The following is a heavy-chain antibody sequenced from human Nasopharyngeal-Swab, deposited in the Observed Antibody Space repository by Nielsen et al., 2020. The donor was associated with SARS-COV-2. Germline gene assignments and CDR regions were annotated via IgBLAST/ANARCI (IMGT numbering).Heavy chain of an antibody. J-gene: IGHJ6*02. Sequence: RQAPGKGLEWIGYIYYSGSTNYNPSLKSRVTISVDTSENQFSLKLSSVTAADTAVYYCARDLNPNSSGWLPYYYYGMDVWGQGTTVTVSS. V-gene: IGHV4-59*01. CDR3: ARDLNPNSSGWLPYYYYGMDV. CDR2: IYYSGST. D-gene: IGHD6-19*01.